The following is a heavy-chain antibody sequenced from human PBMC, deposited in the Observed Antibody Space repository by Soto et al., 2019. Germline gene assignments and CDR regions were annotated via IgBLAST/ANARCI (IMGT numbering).Heavy chain of an antibody. D-gene: IGHD1-26*01. CDR3: AREDSGSSQNAFDI. CDR1: GYSFTSYW. J-gene: IGHJ3*02. Sequence: PGESLKVSCRGSGYSFTSYWIGWVRQMPGKGLGWMGIIYPGDSDTRYSPSFQGQVTISADKSISTAYLQWSSLKASDTAMYYCAREDSGSSQNAFDIWGQGTMVTVSS. V-gene: IGHV5-51*01. CDR2: IYPGDSDT.